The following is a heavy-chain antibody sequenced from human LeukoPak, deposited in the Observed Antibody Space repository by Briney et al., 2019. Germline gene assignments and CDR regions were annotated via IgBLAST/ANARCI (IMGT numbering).Heavy chain of an antibody. CDR3: AIQGMRYCSSTSCHALFDY. V-gene: IGHV1-69*05. J-gene: IGHJ4*02. D-gene: IGHD2-2*01. CDR2: IIPIFGTA. CDR1: GGTFSSYA. Sequence: SVKVSCKASGGTFSSYAISWVRQAPGQGLEWMGGIIPIFGTANYAQKLQGRVTMTTDTSTSTAYMELRSLRSDDTAVYYCAIQGMRYCSSTSCHALFDYWGQGTLVTVSS.